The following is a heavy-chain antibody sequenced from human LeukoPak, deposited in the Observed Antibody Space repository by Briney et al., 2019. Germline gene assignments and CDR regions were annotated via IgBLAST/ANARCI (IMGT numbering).Heavy chain of an antibody. CDR2: IYYSGNT. Sequence: PSETLSLTCTASGGSINSYYWNWIRQPPGKGLEWIGYIYYSGNTNYSPSFKSRVTISVDTSKNQFSLKLSSVTAADTAVYYCAREDAQEGANSFDIWGQGTMVTVSS. CDR1: GGSINSYY. J-gene: IGHJ3*02. CDR3: AREDAQEGANSFDI. D-gene: IGHD2-2*01. V-gene: IGHV4-59*01.